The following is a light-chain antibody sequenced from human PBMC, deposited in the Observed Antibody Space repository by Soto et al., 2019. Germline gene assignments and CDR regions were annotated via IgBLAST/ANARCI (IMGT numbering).Light chain of an antibody. CDR2: GAS. Sequence: IQLTQSPSSLSASVGDRVTITCRASQGISSCLDWYQQKPGKAPKLLIYGASTLQSGVPSRFSGSGSGTDFTLTIGSLQPEDFATYYCQQLNSFPIPFGPGTKVDIK. CDR1: QGISSC. V-gene: IGKV1-9*01. CDR3: QQLNSFPIP. J-gene: IGKJ3*01.